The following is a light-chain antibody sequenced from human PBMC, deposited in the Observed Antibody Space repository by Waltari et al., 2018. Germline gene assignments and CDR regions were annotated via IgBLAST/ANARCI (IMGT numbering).Light chain of an antibody. Sequence: EIVLTQSPGTLSLSPGDRATLPCRASQSVSSSYLAWYQQKPGQAPRLLIYGASSKATGIPDRFSGSGSGTDFTLTISRLEPEDFAVYYCQQYGSSPRITFGPGTKVDIK. CDR1: QSVSSSY. J-gene: IGKJ3*01. V-gene: IGKV3-20*01. CDR3: QQYGSSPRIT. CDR2: GAS.